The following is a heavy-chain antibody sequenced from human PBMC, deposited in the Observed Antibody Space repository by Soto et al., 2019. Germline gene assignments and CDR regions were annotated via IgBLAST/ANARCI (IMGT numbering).Heavy chain of an antibody. Sequence: SETLSLTCTVSGGSISSYYWSWIRQPPGKGLEWIGYIYYSGSTNYNPSLKSRVTISVDTSKNQFSLKLSSVTAADTAVYYCARLYSSGWQFEYWGQGTLVTVSS. D-gene: IGHD6-19*01. V-gene: IGHV4-59*01. CDR1: GGSISSYY. CDR2: IYYSGST. J-gene: IGHJ4*01. CDR3: ARLYSSGWQFEY.